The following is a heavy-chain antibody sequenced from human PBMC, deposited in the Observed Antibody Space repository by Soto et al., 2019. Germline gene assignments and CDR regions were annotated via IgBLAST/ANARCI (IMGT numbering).Heavy chain of an antibody. V-gene: IGHV1-18*01. Sequence: QIQLVQSGAELKKPGASVKVSCKASGYTFDSHAIGWVRQAPGQGLEWMGWISAYNGNTKYAQKFQGRVTITTDTSRNTAYMELRSLRSDDTAVYYCARDPTAMGYYYGLDVWGQGTTVIVSS. CDR1: GYTFDSHA. D-gene: IGHD5-18*01. CDR2: ISAYNGNT. CDR3: ARDPTAMGYYYGLDV. J-gene: IGHJ6*02.